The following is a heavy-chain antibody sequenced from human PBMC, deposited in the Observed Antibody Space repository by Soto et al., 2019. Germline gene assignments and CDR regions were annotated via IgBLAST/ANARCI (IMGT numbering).Heavy chain of an antibody. CDR1: GGTFSSYA. CDR2: IIPIFGTA. V-gene: IGHV1-69*01. J-gene: IGHJ6*02. Sequence: QVQLVQSGAEVKKPGSSVKVSCKASGGTFSSYASSWVRQAPGQGLEWMGGIIPIFGTANYAQKFQGRVTITADESTSTAYMELSSLRSEDTAVYYCARVDSSYGYTYYYGMDVWGQGTTVTVSS. CDR3: ARVDSSYGYTYYYGMDV. D-gene: IGHD5-18*01.